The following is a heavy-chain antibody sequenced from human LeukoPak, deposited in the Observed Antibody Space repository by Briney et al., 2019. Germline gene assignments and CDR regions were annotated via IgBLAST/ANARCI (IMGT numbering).Heavy chain of an antibody. J-gene: IGHJ6*03. Sequence: SETLSLTCTVSGYSISSGYYWGWTRQPPGKGLEWIGSIYHSGSTYYNPSLKTRVIISVDTSKNQFSLKLSSVTAADTAVYYCARTTEGGYTYGYFYYYYMDVWGKGTTVTISS. CDR1: GYSISSGYY. CDR2: IYHSGST. CDR3: ARTTEGGYTYGYFYYYYMDV. V-gene: IGHV4-38-2*02. D-gene: IGHD5-18*01.